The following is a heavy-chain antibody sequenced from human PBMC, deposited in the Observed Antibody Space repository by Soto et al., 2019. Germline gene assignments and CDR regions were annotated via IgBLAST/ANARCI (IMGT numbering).Heavy chain of an antibody. Sequence: QVQLVESGGGVVQPGRSLRLSCAASGFTFSSYGMHWVRQAPGKGLEWVAVISYDGSNKYYADSVKGRFTISRDNSKNTLYLQMNSLRAEDTAVYYCAKDGYFDYWGQGTLVTVSS. CDR2: ISYDGSNK. J-gene: IGHJ4*02. V-gene: IGHV3-30*18. CDR1: GFTFSSYG. CDR3: AKDGYFDY.